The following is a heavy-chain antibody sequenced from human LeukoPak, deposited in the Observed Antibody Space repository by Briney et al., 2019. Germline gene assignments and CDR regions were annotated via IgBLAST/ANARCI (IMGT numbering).Heavy chain of an antibody. J-gene: IGHJ4*02. Sequence: PSETLSLTCAVYGGSFSGYYWSWIRQPPGKGLEWIGEINHSGSTNYNPSLKSRVTISVDTSKNQFSLKLGSVTAADTAVYYCARKIKKPSPVLNTPFDYWGQGTLVTVSS. CDR3: ARKIKKPSPVLNTPFDY. D-gene: IGHD2-2*02. V-gene: IGHV4-34*01. CDR2: INHSGST. CDR1: GGSFSGYY.